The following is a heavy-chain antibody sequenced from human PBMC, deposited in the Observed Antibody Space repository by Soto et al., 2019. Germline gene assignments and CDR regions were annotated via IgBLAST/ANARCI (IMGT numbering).Heavy chain of an antibody. CDR1: GYSFASYW. CDR2: IYPGDSDT. CDR3: ARHPTAAGGLFYGMDV. J-gene: IGHJ6*02. D-gene: IGHD6-13*01. Sequence: GRSLKISCKGSGYSFASYWVGWVRQMPGKGLEWMGIIYPGDSDTRYSPSFQGQVTISADKSISTAYLQWSSLKASDTAMYYCARHPTAAGGLFYGMDVWGQGTTVTVSS. V-gene: IGHV5-51*01.